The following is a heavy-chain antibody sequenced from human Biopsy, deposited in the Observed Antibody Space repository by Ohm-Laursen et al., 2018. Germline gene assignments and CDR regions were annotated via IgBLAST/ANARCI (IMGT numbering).Heavy chain of an antibody. V-gene: IGHV4-31*01. CDR2: IFNSANT. J-gene: IGHJ5*02. Sequence: SQTLSLTCTVSGGSISSGGSYWSWIRQRPGKGLEWIGYIFNSANTYYNPSLKNLITISGDTSKNQFSLKLNSVTAADTAVYYCARGDYFDSSGYFWFDPWGQGTLVTVSS. CDR1: GGSISSGGSY. D-gene: IGHD3-22*01. CDR3: ARGDYFDSSGYFWFDP.